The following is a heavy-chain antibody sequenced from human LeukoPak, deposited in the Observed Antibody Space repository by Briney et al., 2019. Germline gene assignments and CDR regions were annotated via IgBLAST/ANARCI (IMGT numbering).Heavy chain of an antibody. CDR1: GFTFSRSS. V-gene: IGHV3-21*01. J-gene: IGHJ4*02. CDR2: ISTSSSYI. Sequence: GGSLRLSCAASGFTFSRSSMNWVRQAPGRGLEWVSSISTSSSYIYYADSVKGRFTISRDNAKNSLYLQMNSLRAEDTAVYYCARGSENYLGGLDYWGQGTQVTVSS. D-gene: IGHD3-10*01. CDR3: ARGSENYLGGLDY.